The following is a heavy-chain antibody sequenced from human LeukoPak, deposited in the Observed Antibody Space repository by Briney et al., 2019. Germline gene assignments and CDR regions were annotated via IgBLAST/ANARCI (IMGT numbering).Heavy chain of an antibody. Sequence: PSETLSLTCTVSGDSISRHYWSWIRQPPGKGLEWIAYIYDTGTTVSNPSLKSRVSMSLDRSKNEFSLQLTSVTAADTAVYYCAGIWYSSGYYFDYWGQGTLVTVSS. CDR1: GDSISRHY. CDR3: AGIWYSSGYYFDY. V-gene: IGHV4-59*11. J-gene: IGHJ4*02. CDR2: IYDTGTT. D-gene: IGHD6-19*01.